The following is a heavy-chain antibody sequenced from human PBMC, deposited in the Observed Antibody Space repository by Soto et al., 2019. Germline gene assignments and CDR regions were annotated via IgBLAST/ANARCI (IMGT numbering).Heavy chain of an antibody. J-gene: IGHJ4*02. Sequence: SETLSLTCTVSGGSISSYYWSWIRQPAGKGLEWIGRIHTSGNTNYNPSLKSRVTMSLETSQNQFSLNLSSVTAADTAVYYCARETSTIAARYFDYWGQGTLVTVS. CDR1: GGSISSYY. CDR3: ARETSTIAARYFDY. V-gene: IGHV4-4*07. CDR2: IHTSGNT. D-gene: IGHD6-6*01.